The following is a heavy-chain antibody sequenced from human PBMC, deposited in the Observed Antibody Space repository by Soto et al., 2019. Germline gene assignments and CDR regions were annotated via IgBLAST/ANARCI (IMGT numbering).Heavy chain of an antibody. D-gene: IGHD3-22*01. CDR2: INPSDSHT. CDR3: ARHASYYVSSGYFGTY. Sequence: GESLKISCQGSGYTFTNHWITWVRQMPGKGLEWMGRINPSDSHTNYSPSFQGHVTMSVDKSISTAYLQWSSLKASDSAMYYCARHASYYVSSGYFGTYWGQGTLVTVCS. J-gene: IGHJ4*02. V-gene: IGHV5-10-1*01. CDR1: GYTFTNHW.